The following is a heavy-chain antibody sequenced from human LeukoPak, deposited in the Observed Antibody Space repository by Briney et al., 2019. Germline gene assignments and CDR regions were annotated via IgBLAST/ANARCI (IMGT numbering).Heavy chain of an antibody. CDR3: ARDLPVGATRGFGYYFDY. D-gene: IGHD1-26*01. CDR1: GFTFSSYA. Sequence: GGSLRLSCAASGFTFSSYAMSWVRQAPGKGLEWVSAISGSGGSTYYADSVKGRFTISRDNSKNTLYLQMNSLRAEDTAVYYCARDLPVGATRGFGYYFDYWGQGTLVTVSS. J-gene: IGHJ4*02. V-gene: IGHV3-23*01. CDR2: ISGSGGST.